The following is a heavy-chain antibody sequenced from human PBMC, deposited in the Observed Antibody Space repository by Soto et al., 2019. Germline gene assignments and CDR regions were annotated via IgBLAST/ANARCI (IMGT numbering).Heavy chain of an antibody. Sequence: QVQLVESGGGLVKPGGSLRLSCAASGFTFSDYYMSWIRQAPGKGLEWVSYISSSSSYTNYADSVKGRFTISRDNAKNSLYLQMNSLRAEDTAVYYCVRGGETTMVRGVITSWFDPWGQGTLVTVSS. CDR1: GFTFSDYY. J-gene: IGHJ5*02. V-gene: IGHV3-11*05. CDR2: ISSSSSYT. CDR3: VRGGETTMVRGVITSWFDP. D-gene: IGHD3-10*01.